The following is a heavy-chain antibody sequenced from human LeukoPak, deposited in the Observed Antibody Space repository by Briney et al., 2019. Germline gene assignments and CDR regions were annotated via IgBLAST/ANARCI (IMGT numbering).Heavy chain of an antibody. J-gene: IGHJ5*02. Sequence: GASVKVSCKASGYTFTGYYMHWVRQAPGQGLEWMGWINPNSGGTNYAQKFQGRVTMTRDTSISTAYMELSRLRSDDTAVYYCALGNWNYEVDRNWFDPWGQGTLVTVSS. CDR2: INPNSGGT. V-gene: IGHV1-2*02. D-gene: IGHD1-7*01. CDR3: ALGNWNYEVDRNWFDP. CDR1: GYTFTGYY.